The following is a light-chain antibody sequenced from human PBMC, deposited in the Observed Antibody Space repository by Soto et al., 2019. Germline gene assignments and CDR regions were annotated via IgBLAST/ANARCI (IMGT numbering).Light chain of an antibody. V-gene: IGKV1-5*01. CDR3: QQYNSYSRT. J-gene: IGKJ1*01. Sequence: DIQMTQSPSTLSASLGDRVTITCRASQSISSWLAWYQQKPGKAPKLLIYDASTLERGVPSRFSGTGSGTEFTLTISSLQPDDFATYYCQQYNSYSRTFGQGTKVDIK. CDR2: DAS. CDR1: QSISSW.